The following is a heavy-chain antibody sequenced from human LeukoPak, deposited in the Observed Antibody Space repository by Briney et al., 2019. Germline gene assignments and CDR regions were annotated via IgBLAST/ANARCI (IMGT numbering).Heavy chain of an antibody. D-gene: IGHD5-24*01. CDR3: AKDKNGKMATIMVDY. V-gene: IGHV3-23*01. J-gene: IGHJ4*02. Sequence: GGSLRLSCAASGFTFSSYAMSWVRQAPGKGLEWVSAISGSGGSTYYADSVKGRFTISRDNSKTTLYLQMNSLRAEDTAVYYCAKDKNGKMATIMVDYWGQGTLVTVSS. CDR2: ISGSGGST. CDR1: GFTFSSYA.